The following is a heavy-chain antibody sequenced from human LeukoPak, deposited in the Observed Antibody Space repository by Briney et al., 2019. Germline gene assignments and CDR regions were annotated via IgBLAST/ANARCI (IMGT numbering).Heavy chain of an antibody. Sequence: GESLKISCKGSGYSFTSYWISWVRQMPGKGLEWMGRIDPSDSYTNYSPSFQGHVTISADKSISTAYLQWSSLKASDTAMYYCARSYYDFWSGYSAFDYWGQGTLVTVSS. CDR3: ARSYYDFWSGYSAFDY. J-gene: IGHJ4*02. D-gene: IGHD3-3*01. V-gene: IGHV5-10-1*01. CDR2: IDPSDSYT. CDR1: GYSFTSYW.